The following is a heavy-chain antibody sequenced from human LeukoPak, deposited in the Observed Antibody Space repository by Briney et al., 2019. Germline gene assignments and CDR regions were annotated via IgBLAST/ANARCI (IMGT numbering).Heavy chain of an antibody. J-gene: IGHJ4*02. CDR2: IYYSGST. CDR1: GGSISSSNW. Sequence: SETLSLTCAVSGGSISSSNWWSWVRQPPGKGLEWIGSIYYSGSTYYNPSLKSRVTISVDTSKNQFSLKLSSVTAADTAVYYCARRDSSGYYNYWGQGTLVTVSS. CDR3: ARRDSSGYYNY. V-gene: IGHV4-39*01. D-gene: IGHD3-22*01.